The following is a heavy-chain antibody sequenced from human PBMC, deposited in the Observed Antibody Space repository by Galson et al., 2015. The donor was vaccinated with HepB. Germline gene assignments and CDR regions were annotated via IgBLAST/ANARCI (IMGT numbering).Heavy chain of an antibody. CDR2: TYYRSKWYN. CDR3: ARDPDYSGWFGFDY. Sequence: CAISGDSVPTNSAAWNWIRQSPSRGLEWLGRTYYRSKWYNDYAVSVKSRITINPDTSKNQFSLQLNSVTPEDTAMYYCARDPDYSGWFGFDYWGQGILVTVSS. D-gene: IGHD6-19*01. CDR1: GDSVPTNSAA. J-gene: IGHJ4*02. V-gene: IGHV6-1*01.